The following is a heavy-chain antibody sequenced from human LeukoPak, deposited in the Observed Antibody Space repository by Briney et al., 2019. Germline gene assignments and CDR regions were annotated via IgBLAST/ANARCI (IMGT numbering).Heavy chain of an antibody. CDR2: IYYSGST. CDR1: GGSISSYY. CDR3: ARSAYYYDSSGYYANDY. Sequence: SETLSLTCTVSGGSISSYYWSWIRQPPGKGLEWIGYIYYSGSTNYNPSLKSRVTISVDTSKNQFSPKLSSVTAADTAVYYCARSAYYYDSSGYYANDYWGQGTLVTVSS. J-gene: IGHJ4*02. V-gene: IGHV4-59*01. D-gene: IGHD3-22*01.